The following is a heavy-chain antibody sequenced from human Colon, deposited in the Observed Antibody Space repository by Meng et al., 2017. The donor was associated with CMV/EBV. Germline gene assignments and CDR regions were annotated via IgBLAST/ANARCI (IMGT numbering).Heavy chain of an antibody. Sequence: GESLKISCAASGFTFSSYGMSWVRQAPGKGLEWVSVISGNGGSTYYGDSVKGRFTISRDNSNNTLYLQMNSLRVEDSAIYYCARTPGSSPAGGDGMDVWGQGTTVTVSS. CDR3: ARTPGSSPAGGDGMDV. CDR1: GFTFSSYG. J-gene: IGHJ6*02. D-gene: IGHD6-13*01. CDR2: ISGNGGST. V-gene: IGHV3-23*01.